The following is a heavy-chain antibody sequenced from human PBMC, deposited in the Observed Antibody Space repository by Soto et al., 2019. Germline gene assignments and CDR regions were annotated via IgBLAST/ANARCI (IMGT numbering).Heavy chain of an antibody. CDR1: GFTFSSYA. Sequence: QVQLVESGGGVVQPGRSLRLSCAASGFTFSSYAMHWVRQAPGKGLEWVAVISYDGSNKYYADSVKGRFTISRDNSKNPLYLQMNSLRAEDTAVYYCARESEYSSSCDYWGQGTLVTVSS. V-gene: IGHV3-30-3*01. D-gene: IGHD6-6*01. J-gene: IGHJ4*02. CDR2: ISYDGSNK. CDR3: ARESEYSSSCDY.